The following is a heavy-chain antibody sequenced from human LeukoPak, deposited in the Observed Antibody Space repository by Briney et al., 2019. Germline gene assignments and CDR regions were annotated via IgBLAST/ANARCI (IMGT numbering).Heavy chain of an antibody. CDR2: VKQDGSEK. V-gene: IGHV3-7*01. J-gene: IGHJ6*02. D-gene: IGHD3-22*01. CDR1: GFTFSSYW. Sequence: GGSLRLSCAASGFTFSSYWMSWVRQAPGKGLEWVANVKQDGSEKYYVDSVKGRFTISRDNAKNSLYLRMNSLRAEDTAVYYCARDYPPPYYYDSSGYYYDYYYGMDVWGLGTTVTVSS. CDR3: ARDYPPPYYYDSSGYYYDYYYGMDV.